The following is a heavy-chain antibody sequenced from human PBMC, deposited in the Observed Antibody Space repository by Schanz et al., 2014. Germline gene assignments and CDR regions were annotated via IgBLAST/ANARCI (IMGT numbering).Heavy chain of an antibody. D-gene: IGHD1-1*01. V-gene: IGHV3-11*01. CDR1: GFIFSDHY. Sequence: QVELVESGGGVVQPGRSLRLSCAASGFIFSDHYMAWIRQAPGKGLEWVSIISNTGTFIYYADSVRGRFVISRDNAKSSLFLQMKGLRAEDTAVYYCVRDAYLQIRGTVFDSWGPGNLVTVSS. CDR3: VRDAYLQIRGTVFDS. CDR2: ISNTGTFI. J-gene: IGHJ4*02.